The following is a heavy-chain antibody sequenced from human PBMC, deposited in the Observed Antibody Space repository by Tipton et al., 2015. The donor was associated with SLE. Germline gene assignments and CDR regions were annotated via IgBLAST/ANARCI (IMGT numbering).Heavy chain of an antibody. CDR2: ISTSGTTI. D-gene: IGHD3-16*01. CDR1: GFTFTSFA. J-gene: IGHJ5*02. CDR3: ARNRGRLTRGNNWFDP. Sequence: GSLRLSCAASGFTFTSFAMNWVRQAPGKGLEWLSFISTSGTTIYYADSVKGRFTLSRDNAKKLLDLQMNSLKADDTAVYYCARNRGRLTRGNNWFDPWGQGTLVTVSS. V-gene: IGHV3-48*03.